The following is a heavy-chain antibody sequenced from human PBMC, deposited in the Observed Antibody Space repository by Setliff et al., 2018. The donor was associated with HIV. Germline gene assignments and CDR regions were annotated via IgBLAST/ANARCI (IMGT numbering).Heavy chain of an antibody. D-gene: IGHD1-1*01. CDR3: ARVFRDGTTSGFDY. J-gene: IGHJ4*02. CDR2: ISGSGGST. V-gene: IGHV3-23*01. CDR1: GFAFSSYA. Sequence: GGSLRLSCAASGFAFSSYAMSWVRQAPGKGLEWVSAISGSGGSTYYADSVKGRFTISRDNSKNTLYLQMNSLRAEDTAVYYCARVFRDGTTSGFDYWGQGTLVTVSS.